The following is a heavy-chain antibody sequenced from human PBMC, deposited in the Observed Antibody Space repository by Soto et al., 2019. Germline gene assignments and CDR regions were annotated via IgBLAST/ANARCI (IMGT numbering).Heavy chain of an antibody. CDR3: ARTPDEILTDYNFDY. J-gene: IGHJ4*02. CDR2: IYYSGST. V-gene: IGHV4-31*11. CDR1: GGSISSGGYY. D-gene: IGHD3-9*01. Sequence: SETLSLTCAVSGGSISSGGYYWSWIRQHPGKGLEWIGYIYYSGSTSYNPSLKSRVTISVDTSKNQFSLKLSSVTAADTAVYYCARTPDEILTDYNFDYWGQGTLVTVSS.